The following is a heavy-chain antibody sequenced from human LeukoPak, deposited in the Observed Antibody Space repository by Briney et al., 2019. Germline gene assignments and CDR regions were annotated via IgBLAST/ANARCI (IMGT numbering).Heavy chain of an antibody. V-gene: IGHV6-1*01. Sequence: SQTLSLTCAISGDSVSSNSAAWNWIRQSPSRGLEWLGRTYYRSKWYNDYAVSVKSRITINPDTSKNQFSLQLNSVTPEDTAVYYCARTYSYDSSGSPDAFDIWGQGTMVTVSS. CDR1: GDSVSSNSAA. CDR3: ARTYSYDSSGSPDAFDI. D-gene: IGHD3-22*01. CDR2: TYYRSKWYN. J-gene: IGHJ3*02.